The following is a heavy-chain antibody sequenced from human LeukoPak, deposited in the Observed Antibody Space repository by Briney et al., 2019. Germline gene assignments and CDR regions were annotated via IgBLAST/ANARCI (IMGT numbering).Heavy chain of an antibody. V-gene: IGHV3-23*01. CDR2: ISGSGSST. D-gene: IGHD2-2*01. CDR3: AKDQYCTSTSCYVGY. CDR1: GFTFIDYN. J-gene: IGHJ4*02. Sequence: GGSLRLSCAASGFTFIDYNMSWVRQAPGKGLEWVSGISGSGSSTFYADSVRGRSTISRDNSKNTLYLQMNSLRAEDTAVYYCAKDQYCTSTSCYVGYWGQGTLVTVSS.